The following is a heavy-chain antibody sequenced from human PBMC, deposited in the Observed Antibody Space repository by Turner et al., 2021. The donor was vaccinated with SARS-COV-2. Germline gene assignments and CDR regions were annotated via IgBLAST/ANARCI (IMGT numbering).Heavy chain of an antibody. V-gene: IGHV3-15*01. CDR3: TTGPALSLR. Sequence: EVQLVESGGGLVKPGGALKLSCTASGGFTFIKAWMSWVRQSLGKGLEWVGRIKSKADEGTTHYAAPVKGRFTISRDDSNNTLYLQMNSLKTEDTAVYYCTTGPALSLRWGQGTLVTVSS. CDR1: GGFTFIKAW. CDR2: IKSKADEGTT. J-gene: IGHJ4*02.